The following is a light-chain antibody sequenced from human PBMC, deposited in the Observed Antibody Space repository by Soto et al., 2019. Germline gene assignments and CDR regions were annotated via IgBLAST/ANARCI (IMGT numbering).Light chain of an antibody. J-gene: IGLJ2*01. CDR1: SSDVGSYNL. CDR2: EGG. CDR3: CSYAGYSTSAV. Sequence: QSALTQPASVSGSPGQSITISCTGTSSDVGSYNLVSWYQQHPGKAPKVIIYEGGKRPSGVSNRFSGSKSGITAALTIAGRQAEDEADDYCCSYAGYSTSAVFGGGTKVTVL. V-gene: IGLV2-23*01.